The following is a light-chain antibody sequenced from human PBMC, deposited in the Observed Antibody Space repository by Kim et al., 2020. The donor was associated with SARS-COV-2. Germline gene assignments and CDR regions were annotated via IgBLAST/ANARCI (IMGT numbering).Light chain of an antibody. Sequence: EIVLTPSPATLSLSPGERAALSCRASQSVSSSYLAWYQQKPGQAPRLLIYGASSRATGIPDRFSGSGSGTDFTLTITRLEPDDFAVYYCHHYGTSPLTFVGGTKLEI. V-gene: IGKV3-20*01. CDR1: QSVSSSY. CDR3: HHYGTSPLT. CDR2: GAS. J-gene: IGKJ4*01.